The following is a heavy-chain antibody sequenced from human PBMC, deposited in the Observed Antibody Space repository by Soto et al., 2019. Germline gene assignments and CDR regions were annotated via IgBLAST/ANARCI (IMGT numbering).Heavy chain of an antibody. CDR3: AKDKGIVGATPHY. V-gene: IGHV3-30*18. CDR2: ISYDGSNK. D-gene: IGHD1-26*01. CDR1: GFTFSSYG. J-gene: IGHJ4*02. Sequence: GGSLRVSCAASGFTFSSYGVHWIRQAPGKGLEWVAVISYDGSNKYYADSVKGRFTISRDNSKNTLYLQMNSLRAEDTAVYYCAKDKGIVGATPHYWGQGTLVTVSS.